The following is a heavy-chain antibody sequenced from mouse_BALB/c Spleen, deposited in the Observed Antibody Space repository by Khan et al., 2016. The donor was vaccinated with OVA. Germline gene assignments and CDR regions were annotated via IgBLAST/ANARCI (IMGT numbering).Heavy chain of an antibody. CDR3: TRDRIDY. Sequence: QVQLQQSGAELAKPGASVKMSCKASGYTFTTYWMHWVKKRPGQGLEWIGYINPTSGYTDYNEKFKDRATLSADKSSSTAYMQLSSLTSEDSAVYYCTRDRIDYWGQGTTRTVSS. CDR1: GYTFTTYW. V-gene: IGHV1-7*01. CDR2: INPTSGYT. J-gene: IGHJ2*01.